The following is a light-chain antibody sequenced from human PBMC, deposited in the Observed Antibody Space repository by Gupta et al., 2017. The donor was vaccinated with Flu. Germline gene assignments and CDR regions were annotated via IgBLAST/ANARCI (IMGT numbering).Light chain of an antibody. CDR1: QDISNY. J-gene: IGKJ4*01. CDR2: DAS. V-gene: IGKV1-33*01. CDR3: QQDYNLPHT. Sequence: DIHMTQSPSSLSASVGDRVTITCQASQDISNYLNWYQQKPGKAPKLLIYDASNLETGVPSRFSGTGSGTDFTFTISSLQPEDIATYYCQQDYNLPHTFGGGTNLQIK.